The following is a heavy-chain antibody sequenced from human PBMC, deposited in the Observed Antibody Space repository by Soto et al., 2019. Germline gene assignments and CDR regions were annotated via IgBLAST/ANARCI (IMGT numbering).Heavy chain of an antibody. V-gene: IGHV1-2*04. CDR2: INPNSGGT. J-gene: IGHJ4*02. CDR1: GYTFTGYY. CDR3: ARDTGIVGATTHLDY. D-gene: IGHD1-26*01. Sequence: GASVKVSCKASGYTFTGYYMHWVRQAPGQGLEWMGWINPNSGGTNYAQKFQGWVTMTRDTSISTAYMELSRLRSDDTAVYYCARDTGIVGATTHLDYWGQGTLVTVSS.